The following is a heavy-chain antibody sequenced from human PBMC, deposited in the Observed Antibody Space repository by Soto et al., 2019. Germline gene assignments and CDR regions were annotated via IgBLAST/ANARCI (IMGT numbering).Heavy chain of an antibody. CDR2: IWYDGSNK. D-gene: IGHD3-3*01. CDR1: GYTFCSYG. CDR3: ARDTNDFWSGYYSYGMDV. J-gene: IGHJ6*02. Sequence: GCSMRISCAASGYTFCSYGMHWVRKAPGKGLEWVAVIWYDGSNKYYADSVKGRFTISRDNSKNTLYLQMNSLRAEDTAVYYCARDTNDFWSGYYSYGMDVWGQGTTVTVSS. V-gene: IGHV3-33*01.